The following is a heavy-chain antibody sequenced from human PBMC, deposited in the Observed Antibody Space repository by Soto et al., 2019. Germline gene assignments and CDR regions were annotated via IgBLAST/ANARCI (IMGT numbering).Heavy chain of an antibody. Sequence: SETLSLTCTVSGGSISSYYWSWIRQPPGKGLEWIGYIYYSGSTNYNPSLKSRVTMSLDTSKNQFSLKLSSMTAADTAVYYCASLKFTYFDCWGQGTLVTVSS. V-gene: IGHV4-59*12. D-gene: IGHD3-16*01. CDR1: GGSISSYY. CDR3: ASLKFTYFDC. CDR2: IYYSGST. J-gene: IGHJ4*02.